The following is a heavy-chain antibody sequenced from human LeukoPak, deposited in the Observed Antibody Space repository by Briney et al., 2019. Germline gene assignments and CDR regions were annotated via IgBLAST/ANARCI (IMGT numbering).Heavy chain of an antibody. CDR1: GYSFTSYW. CDR2: IYPGDFHT. CDR3: ARRAYCGGDCYADY. V-gene: IGHV5-51*01. J-gene: IGHJ4*02. D-gene: IGHD2-21*02. Sequence: GESLNISCKGSGYSFTSYWIGWVRQMPGKGLEWMGIIYPGDFHTRYRPSFQGQVTISADKSINTAYLQWSSLKASDTAMYYCARRAYCGGDCYADYWGQGTLVTVSS.